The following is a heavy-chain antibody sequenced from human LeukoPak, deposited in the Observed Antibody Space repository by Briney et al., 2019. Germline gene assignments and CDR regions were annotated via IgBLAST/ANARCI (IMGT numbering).Heavy chain of an antibody. CDR1: GFTFSSYA. CDR2: IRYDGSNK. CDR3: ARLGPYFDY. Sequence: GGSLRLSCAASGFTFSSYAMHWVRQAPGKGLEWVAFIRYDGSNKYYADSVKGRFTISRDNAKNSLYLQMNSLRAEDTAVYYCARLGPYFDYWGQGTLVTVSS. V-gene: IGHV3-30*04. J-gene: IGHJ4*02.